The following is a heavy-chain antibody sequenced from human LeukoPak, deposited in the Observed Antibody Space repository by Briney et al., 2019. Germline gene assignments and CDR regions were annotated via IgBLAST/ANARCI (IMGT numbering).Heavy chain of an antibody. CDR3: ARNIGVVGAPDYYYYMDV. CDR2: IYYSGST. Sequence: SETLSLTCTVSGGSISSSSYYWGWIPQPPGKGLEWIGSIYYSGSTYYNPSLKSRVTISVDTSKNQFSLKLSSVTAADTAVYYCARNIGVVGAPDYYYYMDVWGKGTTVTVSS. D-gene: IGHD1-26*01. V-gene: IGHV4-39*07. J-gene: IGHJ6*03. CDR1: GGSISSSSYY.